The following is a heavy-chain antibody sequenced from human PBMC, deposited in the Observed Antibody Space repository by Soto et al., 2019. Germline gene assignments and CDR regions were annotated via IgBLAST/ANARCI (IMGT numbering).Heavy chain of an antibody. D-gene: IGHD6-13*01. J-gene: IGHJ2*01. V-gene: IGHV3-30-3*01. CDR1: GFTFSSYT. CDR2: ISDDGNNK. Sequence: QVQLVESGGGVVQPGRSLRLSCAASGFTFSSYTMHWVRQAPGKGLEWVAIISDDGNNKYYADSVKGRFTISRDNSKXXVHLQMSSPRPEDTAVYYCARDWLSISWPGWYFALWGRGTLVTVSS. CDR3: ARDWLSISWPGWYFAL.